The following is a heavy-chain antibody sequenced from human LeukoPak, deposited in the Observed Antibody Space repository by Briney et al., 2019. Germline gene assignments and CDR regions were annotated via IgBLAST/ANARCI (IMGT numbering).Heavy chain of an antibody. Sequence: GGPVKVSCKASGYTFTGYYMHWVRQAPGQGLEWMGWINPNSGGTNYAQKFQGRVTMTRDTSISTAYMELSRLRSDDTAVYYCARDRYGSGAHYMDVWGKGTTVTVSS. CDR2: INPNSGGT. J-gene: IGHJ6*03. D-gene: IGHD3-10*01. CDR3: ARDRYGSGAHYMDV. V-gene: IGHV1-2*02. CDR1: GYTFTGYY.